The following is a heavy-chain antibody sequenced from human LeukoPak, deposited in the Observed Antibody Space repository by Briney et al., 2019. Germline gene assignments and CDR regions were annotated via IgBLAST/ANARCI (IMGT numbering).Heavy chain of an antibody. CDR3: AREAELRYFDWLPGDAFDI. CDR2: INPNSGGT. J-gene: IGHJ3*02. CDR1: GYTFTGYY. V-gene: IGHV1-2*04. D-gene: IGHD3-9*01. Sequence: GASVKVSCKASGYTFTGYYMHWVRQAPGQGLEWMGWINPNSGGTNYAQKFQGWLTMTRDTSISTAYMELSRLRSDDTAVYYCAREAELRYFDWLPGDAFDIWGQGTMVTVSS.